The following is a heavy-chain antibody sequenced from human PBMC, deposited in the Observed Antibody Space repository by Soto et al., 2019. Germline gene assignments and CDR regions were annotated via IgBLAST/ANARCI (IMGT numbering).Heavy chain of an antibody. CDR2: IWYDGSNK. Sequence: QVQLVESGGGVVQPGRSLRLSCAASGFTFSSYGMHWVRQAPGKGLEWVAVIWYDGSNKYYADSVKGRFTISRDNSKNTLYLQMNSLRAEDTAVYYCARDPGQNYYYYYYGMDVWGQGTTVTVSS. J-gene: IGHJ6*02. CDR1: GFTFSSYG. D-gene: IGHD7-27*01. V-gene: IGHV3-33*01. CDR3: ARDPGQNYYYYYYGMDV.